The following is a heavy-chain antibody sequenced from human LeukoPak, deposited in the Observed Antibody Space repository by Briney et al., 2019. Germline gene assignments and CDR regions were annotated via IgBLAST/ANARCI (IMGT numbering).Heavy chain of an antibody. CDR2: IYSGGGT. J-gene: IGHJ3*01. CDR3: ARAQRIMMTHAFDL. D-gene: IGHD2-15*01. CDR1: GFTVSVNY. V-gene: IGHV3-53*01. Sequence: GGSLRLSCAASGFTVSVNYMSWVRQAPGKGLEWVSVIYSGGGTYYADSVKGRFTISRDSSKNTLYLQMNSLRAEDTAVYHCARAQRIMMTHAFDLWGQGTMVIVSS.